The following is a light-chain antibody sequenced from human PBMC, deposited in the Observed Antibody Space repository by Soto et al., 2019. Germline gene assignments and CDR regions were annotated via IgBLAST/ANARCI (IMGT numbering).Light chain of an antibody. CDR1: QSVTSN. CDR3: QQHNSFSIT. Sequence: EIVMTQSPATLSVSPGERATLSCGANQSVTSNYLAWYQQKPGQPPRLLIYGASRRATGIPDRFSGSGSGTEFTLTINSLQADDFATYYCQQHNSFSITFGQGTRLEIK. J-gene: IGKJ5*01. V-gene: IGKV3D-15*01. CDR2: GAS.